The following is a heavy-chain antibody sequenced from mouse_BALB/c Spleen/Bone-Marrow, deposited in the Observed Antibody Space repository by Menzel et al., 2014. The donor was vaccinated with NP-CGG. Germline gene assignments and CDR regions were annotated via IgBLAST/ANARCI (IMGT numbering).Heavy chain of an antibody. V-gene: IGHV1-80*01. J-gene: IGHJ2*01. CDR1: GYAFSSYW. CDR3: ARQYGNYFDY. D-gene: IGHD2-10*02. Sequence: QVQLQQSGAELVRPGSSVKISCKASGYAFSSYWMNWVKQRPGQGLEWIGQIYPGDGDTNYNGKFKGKATLTADKSSSTAFMQLSNLTSEDFAVYFCARQYGNYFDYWGQGTTLTVSS. CDR2: IYPGDGDT.